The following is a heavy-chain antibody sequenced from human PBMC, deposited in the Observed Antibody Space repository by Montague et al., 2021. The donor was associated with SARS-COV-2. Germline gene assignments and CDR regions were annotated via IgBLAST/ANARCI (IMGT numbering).Heavy chain of an antibody. CDR2: IFYRGTT. J-gene: IGHJ4*02. Sequence: SETLSLTCTVSGDSMTYFYWSWIRQTPEKGLEWIGYIFYRGTTKYNPSLENRVTITVDTSKDQFYLKLNSVTAADTAVYYCARGATRTFDYWGQGTRVTVSS. CDR3: ARGATRTFDY. CDR1: GDSMTYFY. D-gene: IGHD1-1*01. V-gene: IGHV4-59*01.